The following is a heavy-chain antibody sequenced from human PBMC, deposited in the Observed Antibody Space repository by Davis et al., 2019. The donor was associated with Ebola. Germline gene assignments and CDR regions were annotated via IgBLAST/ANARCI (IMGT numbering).Heavy chain of an antibody. CDR3: AKGLVATTRYYYYGMDV. CDR2: ISYDGSNK. J-gene: IGHJ6*02. V-gene: IGHV3-30*18. D-gene: IGHD5-12*01. CDR1: RFTFTSYG. Sequence: GGSLRLSCAASRFTFTSYGMHWVRQAPGKGLEWVAFISYDGSNKYYADSVKGRFTISRDNSKNTLYLQMNSLRAEDTAVYYCAKGLVATTRYYYYGMDVWGQGTTVTVCS.